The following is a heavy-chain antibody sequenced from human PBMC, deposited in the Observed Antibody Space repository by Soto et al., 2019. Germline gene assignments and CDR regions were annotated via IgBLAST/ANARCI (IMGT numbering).Heavy chain of an antibody. CDR3: ASRDFYYYYGMDV. V-gene: IGHV4-30-4*02. Sequence: PSCSLWLSCADSGGSILSGGCNRSWIRQPPGKGLEWIGYIYYSGSTYYNPSLKSRVTISVDTSKNQFSLKLSSVTAADTAVYYCASRDFYYYYGMDVWGQGTTVTVS. J-gene: IGHJ6*02. CDR1: GGSILSGGCN. CDR2: IYYSGST.